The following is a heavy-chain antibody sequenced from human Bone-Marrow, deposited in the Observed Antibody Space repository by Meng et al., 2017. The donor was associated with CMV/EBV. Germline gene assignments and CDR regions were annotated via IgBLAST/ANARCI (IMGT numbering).Heavy chain of an antibody. V-gene: IGHV3-30-3*01. CDR3: LSPSNDY. J-gene: IGHJ4*02. CDR2: ISYDGSNK. Sequence: GGSLRLSCAASGFTFSSYAMHWVRQAPGKGLEWVAVISYDGSNKYYADSVKGRFTISRDNSKNTLYLQMNSLRAEDTAVYYCLSPSNDYSGQGTLVTVSS. CDR1: GFTFSSYA.